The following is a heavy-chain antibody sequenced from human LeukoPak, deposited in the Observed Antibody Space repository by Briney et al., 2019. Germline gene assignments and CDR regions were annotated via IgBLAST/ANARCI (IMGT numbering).Heavy chain of an antibody. CDR2: VYYSGSG. Sequence: SETLSLTCTVSGGSISRSSYYWGWIRQPPGKGLEWIGSVYYSGSGYYNPSLKSRVTISVDRSKNQFSLKLSSVTAADTAVYYCARDTYYYDSSGYWADYWGQGTLVTVSS. V-gene: IGHV4-39*07. J-gene: IGHJ4*02. D-gene: IGHD3-22*01. CDR3: ARDTYYYDSSGYWADY. CDR1: GGSISRSSYY.